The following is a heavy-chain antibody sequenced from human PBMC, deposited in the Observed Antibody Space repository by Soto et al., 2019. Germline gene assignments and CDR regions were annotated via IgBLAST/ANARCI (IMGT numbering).Heavy chain of an antibody. Sequence: QVPLVQSGAEVKKPGASVKVSCKASGYTFATYAIHWVRQAPVQGLEWMGWINPATGNTEYSEKFQDRVTITRDTSASTAYMELRGLRSEDTAVYYCARRYKSAGWLEPWGQGTLVTVSS. CDR1: GYTFATYA. J-gene: IGHJ5*02. V-gene: IGHV1-3*01. D-gene: IGHD1-1*01. CDR2: INPATGNT. CDR3: ARRYKSAGWLEP.